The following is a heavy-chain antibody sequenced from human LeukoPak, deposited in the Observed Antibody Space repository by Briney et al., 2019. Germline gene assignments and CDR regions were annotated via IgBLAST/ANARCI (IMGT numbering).Heavy chain of an antibody. J-gene: IGHJ4*02. Sequence: GESLRLSCAASGFTFSSYWMSWVRQAPGKGLEWVAVISYDGSNKYYADSVKGRFTISRDNSKNTLYLQMNSLRAEDTAVYYCAKAPQWLDYFDYWGQGTLVTVSS. CDR3: AKAPQWLDYFDY. CDR1: GFTFSSYW. V-gene: IGHV3-30*18. CDR2: ISYDGSNK. D-gene: IGHD6-19*01.